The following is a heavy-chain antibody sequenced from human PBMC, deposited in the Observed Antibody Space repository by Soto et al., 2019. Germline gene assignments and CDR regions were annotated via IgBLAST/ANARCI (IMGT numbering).Heavy chain of an antibody. J-gene: IGHJ4*02. CDR2: ISYDGRNK. V-gene: IGHV3-30*18. D-gene: IGHD3-22*01. CDR1: GFTFSSYG. CDR3: AKDRDYYDSSGALDY. Sequence: GGSLRLSCAASGFTFSSYGMHWVRQAPGKGLEWVAVISYDGRNKYYADSVKGRFTISRDNSKNTLYLQMNSLRAEDTAVYYCAKDRDYYDSSGALDYWGQGTLVTVSS.